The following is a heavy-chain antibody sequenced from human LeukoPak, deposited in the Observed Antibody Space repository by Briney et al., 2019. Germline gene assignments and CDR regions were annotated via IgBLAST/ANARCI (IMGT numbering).Heavy chain of an antibody. V-gene: IGHV3-33*01. CDR2: IWYDGSNK. CDR1: GFTFSSYG. Sequence: GGSLRLSCAASGFTFSSYGMHWVRQAPGKGLEWVAVIWYDGSNKYYADSVKGRFTISRDNSKNTLYLQMNSLRAEDTAVYYCASERDGYNWSYWGQGTLVTVSS. CDR3: ASERDGYNWSY. J-gene: IGHJ4*02. D-gene: IGHD5-24*01.